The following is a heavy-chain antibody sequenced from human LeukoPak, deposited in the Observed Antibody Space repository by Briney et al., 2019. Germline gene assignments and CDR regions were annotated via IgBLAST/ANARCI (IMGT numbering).Heavy chain of an antibody. J-gene: IGHJ5*02. CDR2: INHSGST. Sequence: PSETLSLTCAVYGGSFSGYYWSWIRQPPGKGLEWIGEINHSGSTNYNPSLKSRVTISVDTSKNQFSLKLSSVTAADTAVYYCARGVGSFPRIAVAGTSIWFDPWGQGTLVTVSS. CDR3: ARGVGSFPRIAVAGTSIWFDP. CDR1: GGSFSGYY. V-gene: IGHV4-34*01. D-gene: IGHD6-19*01.